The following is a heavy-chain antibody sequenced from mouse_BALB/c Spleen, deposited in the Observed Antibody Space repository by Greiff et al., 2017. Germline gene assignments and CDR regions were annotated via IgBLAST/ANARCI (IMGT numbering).Heavy chain of an antibody. CDR2: IDPETGGT. CDR3: TRGGLRRYFDY. D-gene: IGHD2-12*01. Sequence: QVQLQQSGAELVRPGASVTLSCKASGYTFTDYEMHWVKQTPVHGLEWIGAIDPETGGTAYNQKFKGKATLTADKSSSTAYMELRSLTSEDSAVYYCTRGGLRRYFDYWGQGTTLTVSS. J-gene: IGHJ2*01. V-gene: IGHV1-15*01. CDR1: GYTFTDYE.